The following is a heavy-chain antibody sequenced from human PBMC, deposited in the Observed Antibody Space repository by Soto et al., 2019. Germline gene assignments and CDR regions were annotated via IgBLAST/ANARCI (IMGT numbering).Heavy chain of an antibody. Sequence: LILSCAASGFTFSDYYMRWIRQAPGKGLEWVSYISSSSSYTNYADSVKGRFTISRDNAKNSLYLQMNSLRAEDTAVYYCARGGRIAAAINDYWGQGTMVTVSS. J-gene: IGHJ4*02. V-gene: IGHV3-11*06. CDR1: GFTFSDYY. D-gene: IGHD6-13*01. CDR2: ISSSSSYT. CDR3: ARGGRIAAAINDY.